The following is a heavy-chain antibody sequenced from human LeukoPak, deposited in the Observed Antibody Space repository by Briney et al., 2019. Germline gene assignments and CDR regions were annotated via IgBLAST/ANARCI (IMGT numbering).Heavy chain of an antibody. J-gene: IGHJ2*01. D-gene: IGHD3-3*01. CDR2: INPSGGST. CDR3: ARDLRITIFGVVIPWAFDI. CDR1: GYTFTSYY. V-gene: IGHV1-46*01. Sequence: ASVKVSCKASGYTFTSYYMHWVRQAPGQGLEWMGIINPSGGSTSYAQKFQGRVTMTRDMSTSTVYMELTSLRSEDTAVYYCARDLRITIFGVVIPWAFDIWGRGTLVTVSS.